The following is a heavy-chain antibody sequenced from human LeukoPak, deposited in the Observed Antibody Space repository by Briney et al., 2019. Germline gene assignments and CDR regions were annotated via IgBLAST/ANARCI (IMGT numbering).Heavy chain of an antibody. D-gene: IGHD5-12*01. J-gene: IGHJ4*02. CDR3: VRDVPSGYDDY. CDR2: INRSGST. CDR1: GYSITSGYY. V-gene: IGHV4-38-2*02. Sequence: SETLSLTCAVSGYSITSGYYWGWIRQPPGKGLEWIGSINRSGSTYYNPSLKSRVTISVDTSKNQFSLNLNSVTAADTAVYYCVRDVPSGYDDYWGQGILVTVSS.